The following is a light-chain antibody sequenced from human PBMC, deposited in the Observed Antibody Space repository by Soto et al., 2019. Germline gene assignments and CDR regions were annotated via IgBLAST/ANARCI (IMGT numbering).Light chain of an antibody. V-gene: IGKV1-39*01. CDR2: SAS. Sequence: DIQMTQSPSSLSASVGDRVTISCRASQSISTYLNWYQQKPGKAPKFLIYSASSLQSGVPSRFSGSGSGTDFTLTISSVQPEDFATYYCQQSYSTPCTFGQGTKLEIK. CDR3: QQSYSTPCT. J-gene: IGKJ2*02. CDR1: QSISTY.